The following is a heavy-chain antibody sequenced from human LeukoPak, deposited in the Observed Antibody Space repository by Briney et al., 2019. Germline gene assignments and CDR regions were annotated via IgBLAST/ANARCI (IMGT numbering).Heavy chain of an antibody. Sequence: GGSLRLSCAASGFTFSSYGMSWVRQAPGKGLEWVAVISYDGSNKYYADSVKGRFTISRDNSKNTLYLQMNSLRAEDTAVYYCARDRGARGYSYGYTAGAFDIWGQGTMVTVSS. D-gene: IGHD5-18*01. CDR2: ISYDGSNK. CDR1: GFTFSSYG. V-gene: IGHV3-30*03. J-gene: IGHJ3*02. CDR3: ARDRGARGYSYGYTAGAFDI.